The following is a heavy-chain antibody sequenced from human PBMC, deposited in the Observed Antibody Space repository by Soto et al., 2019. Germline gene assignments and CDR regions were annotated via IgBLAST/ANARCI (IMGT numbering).Heavy chain of an antibody. CDR1: GDTFSFYT. CDR2: IIPMVGMA. D-gene: IGHD3-10*01. J-gene: IGHJ4*02. V-gene: IGHV1-69*02. Sequence: QVQLVQSGAEVKKPGSSVRLSCTASGDTFSFYTISWVRQAPGQGPEWMGRIIPMVGMADYPQKFQGRVTIRAEKSTSTAYMVLSSLRSDDTAVYFCATNYGSGSTHFDYWGQGTLVTVSS. CDR3: ATNYGSGSTHFDY.